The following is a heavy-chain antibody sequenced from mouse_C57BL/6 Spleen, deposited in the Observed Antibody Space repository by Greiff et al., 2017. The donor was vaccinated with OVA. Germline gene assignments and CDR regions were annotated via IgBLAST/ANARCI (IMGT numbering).Heavy chain of an antibody. CDR2: FYPGSGSI. V-gene: IGHV1-62-2*01. CDR3: ARHEDYGYAMDY. Sequence: QVQLKQSGAELVKPGASVKLSCKASGYTFTEYTIHWVKQRSGQGLEWIGWFYPGSGSIKYNEKFKDNATLTADKSSSTVYIELSRLTSEDSAVYFCARHEDYGYAMDYWGQGTSVTVSS. J-gene: IGHJ4*01. D-gene: IGHD1-1*02. CDR1: GYTFTEYT.